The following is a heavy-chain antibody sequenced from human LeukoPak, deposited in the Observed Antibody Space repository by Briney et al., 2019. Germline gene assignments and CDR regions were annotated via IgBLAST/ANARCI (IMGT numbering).Heavy chain of an antibody. CDR3: AKDSGWFRFDY. Sequence: GGSLRLSCAASGFTFSSYWMHWARQAPGKGLEWVSAISGSGGSTYYADSVKGRFTISRDNSKNTLYLQMNSLRAEDTAVYYCAKDSGWFRFDYWGQGTLVTVSS. V-gene: IGHV3-23*01. CDR2: ISGSGGST. D-gene: IGHD6-13*01. J-gene: IGHJ4*02. CDR1: GFTFSSYW.